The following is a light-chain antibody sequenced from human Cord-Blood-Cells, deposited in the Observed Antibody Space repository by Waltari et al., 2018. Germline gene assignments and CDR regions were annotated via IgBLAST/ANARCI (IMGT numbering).Light chain of an antibody. V-gene: IGKV4-1*01. Sequence: DIVMTQSPDSLAVSLGERATINFKSSQGVLYSSNNKNYLAWYQQKPGQPPKLLIYWASTRETGVPDRFSGSGSGTEFTLTISSLQADDVAVYYCQQYYSTPWTFGQGTKVEIK. CDR1: QGVLYSSNNKNY. CDR3: QQYYSTPWT. CDR2: WAS. J-gene: IGKJ1*01.